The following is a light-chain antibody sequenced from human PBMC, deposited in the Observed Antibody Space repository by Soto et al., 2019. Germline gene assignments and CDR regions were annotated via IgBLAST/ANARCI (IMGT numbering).Light chain of an antibody. CDR2: DAS. Sequence: ETVLTQSPATLSLSPGERATLSCRASQSISSSLAWYQQTPGQAPRLLIYDASNRATVIPARFSGSGSGTDITPTISSLEPEDFAVYYCQQRFTWPSFGPGTKVDVK. V-gene: IGKV3-11*01. CDR3: QQRFTWPS. J-gene: IGKJ3*01. CDR1: QSISSS.